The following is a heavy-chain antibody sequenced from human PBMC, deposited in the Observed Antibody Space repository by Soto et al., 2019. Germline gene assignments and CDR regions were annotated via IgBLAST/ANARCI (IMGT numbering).Heavy chain of an antibody. D-gene: IGHD2-15*01. Sequence: QVKLVESGGGVVQPGGSLRLSCAASGFTFRNHAMHWVRQAPGKGLECLAVIAHDGSNAFYRDSVKGRFTVSRDNSKNTLYLYMNSLISEDTGVYYCARGDREDILVVVGARPGEYGTDIWGQGTTVIVSS. CDR1: GFTFRNHA. CDR3: ARGDREDILVVVGARPGEYGTDI. V-gene: IGHV3-30-3*01. J-gene: IGHJ6*02. CDR2: IAHDGSNA.